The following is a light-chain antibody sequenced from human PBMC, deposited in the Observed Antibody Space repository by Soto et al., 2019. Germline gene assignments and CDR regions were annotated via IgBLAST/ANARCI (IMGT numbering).Light chain of an antibody. CDR2: EGS. J-gene: IGLJ3*02. Sequence: QYALTQPASGSGSPGQSITISCTGTSSDVGSYNLVSWYQQHPGKAPKLMIYEGSKRLSGVSNRFSGSKSGNTASLTISGLQAEDEADYYCCSYAGSSPWVFGGGTKVTVL. CDR3: CSYAGSSPWV. V-gene: IGLV2-23*01. CDR1: SSDVGSYNL.